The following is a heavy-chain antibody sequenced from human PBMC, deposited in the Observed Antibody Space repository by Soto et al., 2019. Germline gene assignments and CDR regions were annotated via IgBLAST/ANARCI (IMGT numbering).Heavy chain of an antibody. V-gene: IGHV1-69*13. Sequence: SVKVSCKASGGTFSSYAISWVRQAPGQGLEWMGGIIPIFGTANYAQKFQARVTITADESTSTAYMELSSLRSEDTAVYYCARTGYCSGGSCYTNWFDPWGQGTLVTVSS. D-gene: IGHD2-15*01. CDR3: ARTGYCSGGSCYTNWFDP. CDR2: IIPIFGTA. CDR1: GGTFSSYA. J-gene: IGHJ5*02.